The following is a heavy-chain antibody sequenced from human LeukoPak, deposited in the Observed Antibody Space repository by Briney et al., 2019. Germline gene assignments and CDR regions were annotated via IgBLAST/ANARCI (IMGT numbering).Heavy chain of an antibody. D-gene: IGHD2-2*01. J-gene: IGHJ3*02. CDR3: ARESDIVVVPAAIYAFDI. CDR1: GGTFSSYA. CDR2: IIPILGIA. Sequence: AASVKVSCKASGGTFSSYAISWVRQAPGQGLEWIGRIIPILGIANYAQKFQGRVTITADKSTSTAYMELSSLRSEDTAVYYCARESDIVVVPAAIYAFDIWGQGTMVTVSS. V-gene: IGHV1-69*04.